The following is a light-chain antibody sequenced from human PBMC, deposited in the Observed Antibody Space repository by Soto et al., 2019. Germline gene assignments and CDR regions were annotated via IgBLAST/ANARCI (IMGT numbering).Light chain of an antibody. CDR3: SSCTSINTCV. CDR2: EVS. J-gene: IGLJ7*01. Sequence: QSVLTQPASVSGSPGQSITISCTGTSSDVGGYNYVSWYQQHPGKAPKLMIYEVSNRPSGDSNRFSGSKSGNTAALTISGLQAEDEADYYCSSCTSINTCVFGGGTQLTVL. CDR1: SSDVGGYNY. V-gene: IGLV2-14*01.